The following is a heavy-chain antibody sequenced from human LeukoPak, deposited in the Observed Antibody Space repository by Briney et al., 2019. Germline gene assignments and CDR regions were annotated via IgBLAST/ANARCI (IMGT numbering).Heavy chain of an antibody. CDR1: GFTFSSYA. CDR2: ISYDGSNK. V-gene: IGHV3-30-3*01. Sequence: GGSLRLSCAASGFTFSSYAMHWVRQAPGKGLEWVAVISYDGSNKYYADSVKGRFTISRDNSMHTLSLQMNSLRREDTAVYYCARAPSREPPLEYWGQGTLVTVSS. J-gene: IGHJ4*02. D-gene: IGHD3-3*01. CDR3: ARAPSREPPLEY.